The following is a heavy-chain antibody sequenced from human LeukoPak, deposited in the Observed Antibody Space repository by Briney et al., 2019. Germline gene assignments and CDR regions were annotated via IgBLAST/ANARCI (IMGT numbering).Heavy chain of an antibody. CDR2: IKSDGSST. Sequence: GGSLRLSCAASGFTLSTYWMHWVRQAPGKELVWVSRIKSDGSSTSYADSVKGRFTISRDNAKSTLYLQMNSLRAEDTAVYYCARGTGYGVFDIWGQGAMVTVSS. V-gene: IGHV3-74*01. J-gene: IGHJ3*02. D-gene: IGHD5-12*01. CDR3: ARGTGYGVFDI. CDR1: GFTLSTYW.